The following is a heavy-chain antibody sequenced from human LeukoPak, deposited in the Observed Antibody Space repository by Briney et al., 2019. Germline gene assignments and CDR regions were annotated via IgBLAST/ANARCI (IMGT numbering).Heavy chain of an antibody. CDR2: ISSNGGST. Sequence: GGSLRLSCAASGFTFSSYAMHWVRQAPGKGLEYVSAISSNGGSTYYANSVKGRFTISRDNSKNTLYLQMNSLRAEDTAVYYCAGTSHYCSSTSCYASAYFDYWGQGTLVTVSS. V-gene: IGHV3-64*01. CDR3: AGTSHYCSSTSCYASAYFDY. J-gene: IGHJ4*02. D-gene: IGHD2-2*01. CDR1: GFTFSSYA.